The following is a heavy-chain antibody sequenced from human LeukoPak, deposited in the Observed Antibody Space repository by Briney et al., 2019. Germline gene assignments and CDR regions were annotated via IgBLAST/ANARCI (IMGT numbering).Heavy chain of an antibody. J-gene: IGHJ3*02. CDR2: TFYRSKGYN. CDR3: ARGKYSAFDI. Sequence: SQTLSRTCAISGVSVSINSVAWNWIRQSPSRCLELRVRTFYRSKGYNDYAVVVKSRITINPDTCKNQFPLQLSSVTPEDKAVYYCARGKYSAFDIWGQGTMVTVSS. CDR1: GVSVSINSVA. D-gene: IGHD2/OR15-2a*01. V-gene: IGHV6-1*01.